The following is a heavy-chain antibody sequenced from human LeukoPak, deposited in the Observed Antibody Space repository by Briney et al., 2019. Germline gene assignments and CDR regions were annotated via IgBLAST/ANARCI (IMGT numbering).Heavy chain of an antibody. CDR3: AKEAAPTTGARTSWYYFDY. D-gene: IGHD1-1*01. CDR1: GFTFRYYA. CDR2: VTASGGDS. J-gene: IGHJ4*02. V-gene: IGHV3-23*01. Sequence: GGSLRLSCAASGFTFRYYAMTWVRQAPGKGLEWVSTVTASGGDSYYADSVKGRFTVSRDNSKNTVYLQMNNLRAEDTAVYYCAKEAAPTTGARTSWYYFDYWGQGTLVTVSS.